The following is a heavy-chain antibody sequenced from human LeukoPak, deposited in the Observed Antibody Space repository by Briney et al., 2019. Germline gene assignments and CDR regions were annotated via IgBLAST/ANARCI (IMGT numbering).Heavy chain of an antibody. CDR3: ARTPGGLDCTNGVCFPIGYYYGMDV. V-gene: IGHV4-59*08. Sequence: PSETLSLTCTVSGGSISGDYWSWIRQPPGKGLEWIGYIYDTGSTNYNPSLKSRVTISVDTSKNQFSLKLSPVTAADTAVYYCARTPGGLDCTNGVCFPIGYYYGMDVWGQGTTVTVSS. D-gene: IGHD2-8*01. CDR1: GGSISGDY. CDR2: IYDTGST. J-gene: IGHJ6*02.